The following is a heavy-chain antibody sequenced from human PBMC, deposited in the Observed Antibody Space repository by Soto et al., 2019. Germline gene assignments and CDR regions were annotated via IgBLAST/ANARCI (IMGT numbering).Heavy chain of an antibody. CDR2: ISSGSTFI. CDR1: GFTFRYYS. Sequence: PGGSLRLSCAASGFTFRYYSMNWVRQAPGKGLEWVSSISSGSTFIYYADSLKGRFTISRDNAKKSLYLQMNSLRAEDTAVYYCAKDPWELVRGGYFDYWGQGTLVTVSS. CDR3: AKDPWELVRGGYFDY. J-gene: IGHJ4*02. D-gene: IGHD1-26*01. V-gene: IGHV3-21*01.